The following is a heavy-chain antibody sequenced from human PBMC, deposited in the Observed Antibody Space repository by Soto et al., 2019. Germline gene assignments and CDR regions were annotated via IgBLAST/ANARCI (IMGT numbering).Heavy chain of an antibody. CDR3: AKAGFSSGWSPSYFDY. V-gene: IGHV3-23*01. Sequence: EVQLLESGGGLVQPGRSLRLSCAASGLTFSSYAMNWVRQAPGKGLEWVSAMSGTGGSTYYADSVKGRFTISRDNSKNTLFLQMNRLRVEDTAVFYCAKAGFSSGWSPSYFDYWGQGTLVTVSS. J-gene: IGHJ4*02. CDR1: GLTFSSYA. D-gene: IGHD6-19*01. CDR2: MSGTGGST.